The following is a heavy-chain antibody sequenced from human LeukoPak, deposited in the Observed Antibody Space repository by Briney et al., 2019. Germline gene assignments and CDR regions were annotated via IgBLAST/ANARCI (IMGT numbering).Heavy chain of an antibody. CDR2: IKQDGSEK. V-gene: IGHV3-7*04. CDR1: RFTFNNYW. CDR3: ARIFGVVTHFDY. J-gene: IGHJ4*02. Sequence: GGSLRLSCAASRFTFNNYWMSWVRQAPGKGLEWVANIKQDGSEKYYVDSVKGRFTISRDNAKNSLYLQLNSLRAEDTAVYYCARIFGVVTHFDYWGQGTLVTVSS. D-gene: IGHD3-3*01.